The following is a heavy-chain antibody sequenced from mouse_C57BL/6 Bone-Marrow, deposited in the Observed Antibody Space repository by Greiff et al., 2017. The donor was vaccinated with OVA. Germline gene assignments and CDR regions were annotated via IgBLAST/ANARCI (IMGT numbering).Heavy chain of an antibody. CDR1: GFNIKDDY. CDR3: TTFGSSFYFDY. V-gene: IGHV14-4*01. J-gene: IGHJ2*01. CDR2: IDPENGDT. Sequence: EVQLVESGAELVRPGASVKLSCTASGFNIKDDYMPWVKQRPEQGLEWIGWIDPENGDTEYASKFQGKATITADTSANTAYLQLSSLTSEDTAVYYCTTFGSSFYFDYWGQGTTLTVSS. D-gene: IGHD1-1*01.